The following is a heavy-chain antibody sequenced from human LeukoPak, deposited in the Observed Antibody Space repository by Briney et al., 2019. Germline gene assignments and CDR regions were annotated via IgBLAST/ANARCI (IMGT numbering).Heavy chain of an antibody. V-gene: IGHV3-48*01. D-gene: IGHD5-18*01. CDR1: GFTFSSYS. CDR2: ISSSSSTI. Sequence: GGSLRLSCAASGFTFSSYSMNWVRQAPGKGLEWVSYISSSSSTIYYADSVKGRLTISRDNSKNTLYLQMNSLRAEDTAVYYCAKGKYTSSHSDYWGQGTLVTVSS. J-gene: IGHJ4*02. CDR3: AKGKYTSSHSDY.